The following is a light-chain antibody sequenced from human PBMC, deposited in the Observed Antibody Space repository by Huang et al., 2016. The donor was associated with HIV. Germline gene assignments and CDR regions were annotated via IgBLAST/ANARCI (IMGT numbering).Light chain of an antibody. Sequence: DIQMTQSPSSLSASVGDRVTITCRASQGIGNSLAWYHQKPGKAPRLLLYATSTLESGVPSRFSGSGSGTHYTLTINTLQPEDIASYYCQQYHSLPWTFGQGTKVEIK. CDR1: QGIGNS. V-gene: IGKV1-NL1*01. CDR2: ATS. CDR3: QQYHSLPWT. J-gene: IGKJ1*01.